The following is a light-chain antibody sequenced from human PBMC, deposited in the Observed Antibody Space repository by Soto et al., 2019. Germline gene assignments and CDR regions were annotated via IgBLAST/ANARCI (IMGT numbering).Light chain of an antibody. CDR2: DAS. Sequence: EIMMTQSPGTLSVSPGEGATLSCTASQSVNLNLAWYQQKPGQPPRLLIYDASNRATGIPARFSGSGSGTDFTLTISSLEPEDFAVYYCQQRSNWPPGAFTFGPGTKVDIK. CDR3: QQRSNWPPGAFT. CDR1: QSVNLN. J-gene: IGKJ3*01. V-gene: IGKV3-11*01.